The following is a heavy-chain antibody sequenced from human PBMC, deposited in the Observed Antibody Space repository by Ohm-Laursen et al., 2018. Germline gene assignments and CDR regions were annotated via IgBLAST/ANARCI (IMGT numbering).Heavy chain of an antibody. V-gene: IGHV4-61*08. Sequence: TLSLTCTISGGSVSSGGYYWSWIRQPPGKGLEWIGYIYYSGSTNYNPSLKSRVTISVDTSKNQFSLKLSSVTAADTAVYYCARQGGWELPFDPWGQGTLVTVSS. J-gene: IGHJ5*02. CDR2: IYYSGST. D-gene: IGHD1-26*01. CDR1: GGSVSSGGYY. CDR3: ARQGGWELPFDP.